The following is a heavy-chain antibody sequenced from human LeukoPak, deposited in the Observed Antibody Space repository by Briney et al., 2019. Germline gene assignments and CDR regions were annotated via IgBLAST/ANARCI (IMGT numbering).Heavy chain of an antibody. V-gene: IGHV3-9*01. CDR2: ISWNSGSI. CDR3: AKDITLYSSGWSQFDY. Sequence: GGSLRLSCAASGFTFDDYAMHWVRQAPGKGLEWVSGISWNSGSIGYADSAKGRFTISRDNAKNSLYLQMNSLRAEDTALYYCAKDITLYSSGWSQFDYWGQGTLVTVSS. CDR1: GFTFDDYA. D-gene: IGHD6-19*01. J-gene: IGHJ4*02.